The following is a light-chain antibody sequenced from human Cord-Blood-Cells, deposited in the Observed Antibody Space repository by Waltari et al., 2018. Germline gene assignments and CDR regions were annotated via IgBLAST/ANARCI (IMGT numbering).Light chain of an antibody. CDR1: QSVSSSY. Sequence: EIVLTQSPGTLSLSPGERATLSCRASQSVSSSYLAWNQQKPGQAPSLLISGASSRATGIPDRFSGSGSGTDFTLTISRLEPEDFAVYYCEQYGSSPWTFGQGTKVEIK. V-gene: IGKV3-20*01. CDR2: GAS. J-gene: IGKJ1*01. CDR3: EQYGSSPWT.